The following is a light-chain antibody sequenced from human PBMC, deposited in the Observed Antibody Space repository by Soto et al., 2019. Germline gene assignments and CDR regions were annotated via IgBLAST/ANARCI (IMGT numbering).Light chain of an antibody. CDR1: SSNIGAGYD. Sequence: QSVLTQPPSVSGAPGQRVTISCTGSSSNIGAGYDVHWYQPLPGTAPKLLISGNSNRPSGVPDRFSGSKSGTSASLAITGLQAEDEAYYHCQSYDIRLSGHVVFGGRTKLTVL. J-gene: IGLJ2*01. CDR3: QSYDIRLSGHVV. CDR2: GNS. V-gene: IGLV1-40*01.